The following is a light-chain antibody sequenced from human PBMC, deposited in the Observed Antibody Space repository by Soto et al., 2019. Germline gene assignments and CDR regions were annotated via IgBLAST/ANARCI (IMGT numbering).Light chain of an antibody. V-gene: IGKV3-15*01. CDR2: GAS. J-gene: IGKJ4*01. Sequence: IVMTQSPATLSVSPGERATLSCRASQSVSSNLAWYQQKPGQAPRLLISGASTRATGIPARFSGSGSGTEFTLTISSLQSEDSAVYYCQQYNNWPPHTFGGGTKVDIK. CDR1: QSVSSN. CDR3: QQYNNWPPHT.